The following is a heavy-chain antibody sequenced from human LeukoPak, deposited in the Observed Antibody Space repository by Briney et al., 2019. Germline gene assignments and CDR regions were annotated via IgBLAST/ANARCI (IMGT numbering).Heavy chain of an antibody. CDR2: ISGSGGST. J-gene: IGHJ4*02. CDR3: AKGPAFYYDSSGSYFDF. Sequence: PGGSLRLSCAASGFTFSSYAMSWVRQAPGKGLEWVSAISGSGGSTYYADSVKGRSTISRDNSKNTLYLQMNSLRAEDTAVYYCAKGPAFYYDSSGSYFDFWGQGTLVTVSS. V-gene: IGHV3-23*01. CDR1: GFTFSSYA. D-gene: IGHD3-22*01.